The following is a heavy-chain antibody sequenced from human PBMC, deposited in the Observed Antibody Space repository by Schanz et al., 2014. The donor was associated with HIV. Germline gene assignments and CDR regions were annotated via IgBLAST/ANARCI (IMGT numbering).Heavy chain of an antibody. Sequence: EVQLVETGGGLIQPGGSLRISCAASGFSVSGYYMDWVRQAPGKGLEWVSGITGSGSHIYYADSVKGRFTIFRDNSKNTLYLQMNSLRAADTAVYYCANSGYCTNGVCYTRGDGTDVWGRGTTVTVSS. CDR3: ANSGYCTNGVCYTRGDGTDV. J-gene: IGHJ6*02. V-gene: IGHV3-53*02. D-gene: IGHD2-8*01. CDR2: ITGSGSHI. CDR1: GFSVSGYY.